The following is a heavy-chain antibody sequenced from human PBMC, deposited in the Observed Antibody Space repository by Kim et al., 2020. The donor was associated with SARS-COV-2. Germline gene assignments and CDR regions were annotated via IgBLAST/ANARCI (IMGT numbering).Heavy chain of an antibody. J-gene: IGHJ4*02. D-gene: IGHD1-26*01. Sequence: YAAPVKGRFTISRDDSKNTLYLQMNSLKTEDTAVYYCTTTSIVGATSFDYWGQGTLVTVSS. V-gene: IGHV3-15*01. CDR3: TTTSIVGATSFDY.